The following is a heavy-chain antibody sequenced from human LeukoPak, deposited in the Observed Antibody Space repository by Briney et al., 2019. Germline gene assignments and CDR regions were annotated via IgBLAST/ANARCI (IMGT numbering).Heavy chain of an antibody. Sequence: SETLSLTCAVSGGSISSGGYSWSWIRQPPGKGLEWIGYIYHSGSTYYNPSLKSRVTISVDTSKNQFSLKLTSVTAADTAVYYCARAPQPTSYGDYGKRYFDLWGRGTLVTVSS. CDR2: IYHSGST. D-gene: IGHD4-17*01. CDR1: GGSISSGGYS. CDR3: ARAPQPTSYGDYGKRYFDL. V-gene: IGHV4-30-2*01. J-gene: IGHJ2*01.